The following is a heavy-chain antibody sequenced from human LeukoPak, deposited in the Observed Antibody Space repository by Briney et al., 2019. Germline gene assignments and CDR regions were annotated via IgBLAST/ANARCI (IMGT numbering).Heavy chain of an antibody. CDR1: GGSLSGYY. Sequence: SETLPLTCGVYGGSLSGYYWSWIRQPPGKGLEWIGEINYSADANYSPSLGSRVTISVDTSKNQFSLRLTSVTAADTAVYYCARSYYDSSGPYDVWGEGTTVTVSS. V-gene: IGHV4-34*01. CDR2: INYSADA. D-gene: IGHD3-22*01. CDR3: ARSYYDSSGPYDV. J-gene: IGHJ6*04.